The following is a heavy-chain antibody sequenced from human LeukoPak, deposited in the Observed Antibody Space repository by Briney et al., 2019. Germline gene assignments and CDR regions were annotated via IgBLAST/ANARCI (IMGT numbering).Heavy chain of an antibody. CDR1: GFTFSSHA. Sequence: GGSLSLSCAASGFTFSSHAVSGVRQAPGEGLEGVSAIRGSGGSTYYAGCVEGRFTISRDNSKNTLYLQMNSLRAEDTAVYYGAKAGIDNWFDPWGQGTLVSVSS. J-gene: IGHJ5*02. CDR2: IRGSGGST. D-gene: IGHD3-10*01. V-gene: IGHV3-23*01. CDR3: AKAGIDNWFDP.